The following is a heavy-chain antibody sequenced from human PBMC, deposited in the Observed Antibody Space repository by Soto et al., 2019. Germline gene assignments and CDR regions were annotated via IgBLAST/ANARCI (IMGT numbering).Heavy chain of an antibody. CDR1: NGSISNSGSY. V-gene: IGHV4-30-4*08. D-gene: IGHD3-3*01. CDR3: ARGVTVFGLVSRFWFDP. Sequence: SETLSLTCIVSNGSISNSGSYWGWIRQPPGKGLEWIGHIYHSGITYYNPSLKSRVVISIDTSRNQFSLTLNSLTAADRAVYFCARGVTVFGLVSRFWFDPWGQGTVVTVSS. J-gene: IGHJ5*02. CDR2: IYHSGIT.